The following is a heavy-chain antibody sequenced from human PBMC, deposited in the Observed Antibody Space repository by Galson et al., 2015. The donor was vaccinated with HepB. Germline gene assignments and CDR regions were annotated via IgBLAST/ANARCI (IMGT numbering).Heavy chain of an antibody. D-gene: IGHD1-14*01. V-gene: IGHV3-23*01. Sequence: SLRLSCAASGFTFSSYAMSWVRQAPGKGLEWVSAISGSGGSTYYADSVKGRFTISRDNSKNTLYLQMNSLRAEDTAVYYCCSVITTTIYTPYYFDYWGQGTLVTVSS. CDR2: ISGSGGST. CDR3: CSVITTTIYTPYYFDY. J-gene: IGHJ4*02. CDR1: GFTFSSYA.